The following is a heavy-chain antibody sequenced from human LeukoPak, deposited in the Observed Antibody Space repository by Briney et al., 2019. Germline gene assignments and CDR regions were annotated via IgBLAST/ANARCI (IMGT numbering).Heavy chain of an antibody. CDR3: ARALADTRNYYLGFDY. D-gene: IGHD3-22*01. J-gene: IGHJ4*02. Sequence: PGGSLRLSCVASGFTFSDYYMGWIRQAPGKGLEWISYITNNGRAMFYADSLKDRLTIFRDNAKKSLYLQMNSLRPDDTALYYCARALADTRNYYLGFDYWGQGTLVTVSS. CDR1: GFTFSDYY. V-gene: IGHV3-11*04. CDR2: ITNNGRAM.